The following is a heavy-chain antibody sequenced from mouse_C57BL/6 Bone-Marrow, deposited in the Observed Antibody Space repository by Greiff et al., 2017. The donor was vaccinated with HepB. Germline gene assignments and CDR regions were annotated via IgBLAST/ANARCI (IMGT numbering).Heavy chain of an antibody. V-gene: IGHV1-82*01. J-gene: IGHJ1*03. D-gene: IGHD1-1*01. CDR2: IYPGDGDT. Sequence: QVQLKQSGPELVKPGASVKISCKASGYAFSSSWMNWVKQRPGKGLEWIGRIYPGDGDTNYNGKFKGKATLTADKSSSTAYMQLSSLTSEDSAVYFCARSGITVRYFDVWGTGTTVTVSS. CDR3: ARSGITVRYFDV. CDR1: GYAFSSSW.